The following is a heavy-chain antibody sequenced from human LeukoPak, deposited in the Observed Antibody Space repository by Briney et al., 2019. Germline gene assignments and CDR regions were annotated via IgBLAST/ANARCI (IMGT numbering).Heavy chain of an antibody. Sequence: GESLKISCKGSGYNFTTYWIGWVRQMPRKGLEWVGIIYPGDSDPRYSPSFQGQVTISADKSISTAYLQWSSLKASDSAMYYCARHGLGSSWFGFDYWGQGTLVTVSS. CDR1: GYNFTTYW. CDR2: IYPGDSDP. J-gene: IGHJ4*02. V-gene: IGHV5-51*01. CDR3: ARHGLGSSWFGFDY. D-gene: IGHD6-13*01.